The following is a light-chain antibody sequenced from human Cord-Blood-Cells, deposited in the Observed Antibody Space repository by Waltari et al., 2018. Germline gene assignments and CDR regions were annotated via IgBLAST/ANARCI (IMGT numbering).Light chain of an antibody. CDR3: QEGYSTAWR. J-gene: IGKJ1*01. CDR2: AAS. V-gene: IGKV1-39*01. Sequence: DIQMTQSPSSLSASVGDRVTITCRASQSISSYLNWYQQKPGKAPKLLIYAASSLQSGVPSRVSGSGAGTDFTLTISSLQPEDFATYYCQEGYSTAWRFGQGTEVEIK. CDR1: QSISSY.